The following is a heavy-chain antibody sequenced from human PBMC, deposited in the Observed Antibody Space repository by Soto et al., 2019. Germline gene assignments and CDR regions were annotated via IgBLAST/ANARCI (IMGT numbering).Heavy chain of an antibody. Sequence: GGSLRLSCAASGFTFSSYWMSWVRQAPGKGLEWVANIKQDGSEKYYVDSVKGRFTISRDNAKNSLYLQMNSLRAEDWAVYYCARSTESGSGGYYNGRYYYYIVVWGEGTPVTVSS. CDR2: IKQDGSEK. J-gene: IGHJ6*03. V-gene: IGHV3-7*03. CDR1: GFTFSSYW. CDR3: ARSTESGSGGYYNGRYYYYIVV. D-gene: IGHD3-10*01.